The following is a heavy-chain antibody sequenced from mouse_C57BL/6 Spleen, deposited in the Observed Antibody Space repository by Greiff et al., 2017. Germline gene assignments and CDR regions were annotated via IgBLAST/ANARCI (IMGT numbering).Heavy chain of an antibody. CDR2: INYDGSST. J-gene: IGHJ3*01. V-gene: IGHV5-16*01. CDR1: GFTFSDYY. CDR3: ARVNDYDGFAY. Sequence: EVMLVESEGGLVQPGSSMKLSCTASGFTFSDYYMAWVRQVPEKGLEWVANINYDGSSTYYLDSLKSRFIISRDNAKNILYLQMSSLNSEDTATYYCARVNDYDGFAYWGQGTLVTVSA. D-gene: IGHD2-4*01.